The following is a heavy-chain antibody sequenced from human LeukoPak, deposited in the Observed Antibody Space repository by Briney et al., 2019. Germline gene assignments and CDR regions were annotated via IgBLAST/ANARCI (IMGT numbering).Heavy chain of an antibody. CDR1: GYSFTSYG. D-gene: IGHD3-10*01. CDR2: ISGYNGNT. Sequence: ASVKVSCNTSGYSFTSYGISWLRQAPGQGLEWMGWISGYNGNTNYAQKFQGRVTMTTDTSTRTPDTSTTTSYMELRSLTSDDTAVYYCSRVRYYASGSTHWGQGTLVTVSS. CDR3: SRVRYYASGSTH. J-gene: IGHJ4*02. V-gene: IGHV1-18*01.